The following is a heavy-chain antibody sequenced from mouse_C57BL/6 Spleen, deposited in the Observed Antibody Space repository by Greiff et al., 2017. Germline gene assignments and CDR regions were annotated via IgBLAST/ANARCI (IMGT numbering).Heavy chain of an antibody. J-gene: IGHJ2*01. V-gene: IGHV1-42*01. CDR2: INPSTGGT. Sequence: VHVKQSGPELVKPGASVKISCKASGYSFTGYYMNWVKQSPEKSLEWIGEINPSTGGTTYNQKFKAKATLTVDKSSSTAYMQLKSLTAEDSAVYYCARGGDYWGQGTTLTVSS. CDR1: GYSFTGYY. CDR3: ARGGDY.